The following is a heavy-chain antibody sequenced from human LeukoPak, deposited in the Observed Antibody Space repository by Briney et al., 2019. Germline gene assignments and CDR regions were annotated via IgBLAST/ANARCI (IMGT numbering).Heavy chain of an antibody. J-gene: IGHJ4*02. Sequence: GGSLRLSCAASGFTFSSYGMSWVRQAPGKGLEWVSVISGSGGSTYYADSVKGRFTISRDNSKNTLYLQMNSLRVEDTAVYYCARDWYYSPDYWGQGTLVTVSS. CDR2: ISGSGGST. V-gene: IGHV3-23*01. D-gene: IGHD3-10*01. CDR1: GFTFSSYG. CDR3: ARDWYYSPDY.